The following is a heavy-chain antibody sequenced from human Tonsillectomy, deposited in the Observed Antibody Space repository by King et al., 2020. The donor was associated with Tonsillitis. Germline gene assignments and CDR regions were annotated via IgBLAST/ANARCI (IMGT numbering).Heavy chain of an antibody. CDR3: ASALNILVVTASRF. CDR1: GFTFSKYW. J-gene: IGHJ4*02. CDR2: INSDGSST. Sequence: QLVQSGGGLAQPGGSLRLSCAASGFTFSKYWMHWVRQTPGKGLVWVARINSDGSSTSYADSVKGRFTISRDNAKNTLYLQVNSLRADDTAVYYCASALNILVVTASRFWGQGTLVTVSS. D-gene: IGHD2-21*02. V-gene: IGHV3-74*01.